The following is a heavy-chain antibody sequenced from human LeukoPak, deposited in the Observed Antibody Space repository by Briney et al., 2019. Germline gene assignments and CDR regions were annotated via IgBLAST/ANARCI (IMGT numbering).Heavy chain of an antibody. Sequence: GGSLRLSCAASGFTFSSYGMHWVRQAPGKGLEWVAFIRYDGSNKYYADSVKGRFTISRDNSKNTLYLQMNGLRAEDTAVYYCAKDFDFGVVIYYMDVWGKGTTVTVSS. CDR3: AKDFDFGVVIYYMDV. D-gene: IGHD3-3*01. J-gene: IGHJ6*03. CDR2: IRYDGSNK. V-gene: IGHV3-30*02. CDR1: GFTFSSYG.